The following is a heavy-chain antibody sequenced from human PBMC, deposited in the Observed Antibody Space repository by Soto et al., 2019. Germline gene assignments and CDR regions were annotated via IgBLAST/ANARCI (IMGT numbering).Heavy chain of an antibody. Sequence: SETLSLTSPVSGCSISSSIYYWGWIRQPPGKGLEWIGSIYYSGSTYYNPSLKSRVTISVDTSKNQFSLKLSSVTAADTAVYYCASPKIAFYNWFDPWGQGTLVTVSS. D-gene: IGHD3-3*02. J-gene: IGHJ5*02. CDR2: IYYSGST. CDR1: GCSISSSIYY. CDR3: ASPKIAFYNWFDP. V-gene: IGHV4-39*01.